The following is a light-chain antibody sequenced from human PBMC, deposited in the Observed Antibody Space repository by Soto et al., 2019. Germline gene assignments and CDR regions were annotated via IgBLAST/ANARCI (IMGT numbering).Light chain of an antibody. V-gene: IGKV3-20*01. Sequence: IVLTQSPGTLSLSPGERATLSCRASQSVSSSYLAWYQQKPGQAPRLLIYGASSRATGIPDRFSGSGSGTDFTLTISRLEPEDFALYYCQQYGSSPVTFGQGTKVEIK. CDR3: QQYGSSPVT. J-gene: IGKJ1*01. CDR2: GAS. CDR1: QSVSSSY.